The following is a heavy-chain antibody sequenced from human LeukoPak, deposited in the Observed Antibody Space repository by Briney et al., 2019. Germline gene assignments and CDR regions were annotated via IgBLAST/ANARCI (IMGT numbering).Heavy chain of an antibody. D-gene: IGHD6-13*01. CDR3: ARGKMTDAGTFLDFDP. CDR2: IFYSGST. V-gene: IGHV4-31*03. J-gene: IGHJ5*02. CDR1: GGSISSGYYH. Sequence: PSETLSLTCSVSGGSISSGYYHWSWIRQHPGRGLEWIGYIFYSGSTYYNPSLKSRLIISADTSQNQFSLRLTSVTAADTAVYYCARGKMTDAGTFLDFDPWGQGTLVTVSS.